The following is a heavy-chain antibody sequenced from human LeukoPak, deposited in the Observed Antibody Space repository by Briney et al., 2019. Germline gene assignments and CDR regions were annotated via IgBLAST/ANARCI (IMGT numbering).Heavy chain of an antibody. CDR2: ISSSSSLI. J-gene: IGHJ6*03. Sequence: GGSLRLSCAASGFTFSYYSMNWVRQAPGRGLEWVSCISSSSSLIFYSDSVRGRFTISRDNAKNLLYLHMNSLRVENTAVYYCAKVDRGDYSSSPVPYYNYYMNVWGKGTTVTVSS. V-gene: IGHV3-21*01. CDR3: AKVDRGDYSSSPVPYYNYYMNV. CDR1: GFTFSYYS. D-gene: IGHD6-13*01.